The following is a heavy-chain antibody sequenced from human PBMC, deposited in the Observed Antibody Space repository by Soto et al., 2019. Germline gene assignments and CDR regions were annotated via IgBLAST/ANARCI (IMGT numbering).Heavy chain of an antibody. J-gene: IGHJ4*02. D-gene: IGHD3-10*01. Sequence: SLRLSCAASGFTFSTSGMHWVRQAPGKGLEWVAVIWFDGSNRYYADSVKGRFTISRDNSRNTLYLQMNSLTAEDTAVYYCANGRATYGLLTHDYWGQGTLVTVSS. CDR2: IWFDGSNR. CDR3: ANGRATYGLLTHDY. V-gene: IGHV3-33*06. CDR1: GFTFSTSG.